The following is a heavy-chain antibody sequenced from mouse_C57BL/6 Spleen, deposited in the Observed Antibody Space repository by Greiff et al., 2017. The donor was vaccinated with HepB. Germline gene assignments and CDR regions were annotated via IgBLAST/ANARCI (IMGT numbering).Heavy chain of an antibody. CDR2: IDPEIGDT. J-gene: IGHJ1*03. V-gene: IGHV14-4*01. Sequence: EVKLMESGAELVRPGASVKLSCTASGFNIKDDYMHWVKQRPEQGLEWIGWIDPEIGDTEYASKFQGKATITADTSSNTAYLQLSSLTSEDTAVYYCTTGRYFDVWGTGTTVTVSS. CDR1: GFNIKDDY. CDR3: TTGRYFDV.